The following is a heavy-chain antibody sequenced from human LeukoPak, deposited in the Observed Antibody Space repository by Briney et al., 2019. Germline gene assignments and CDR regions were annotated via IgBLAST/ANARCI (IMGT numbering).Heavy chain of an antibody. CDR1: GGSISSYY. CDR3: ARDRSGYDYWGEDYYYMDV. V-gene: IGHV4-59*01. D-gene: IGHD5-12*01. Sequence: PSETLSLTCTVSGGSISSYYWSWIRQPPGKGLEWIGYIYYSGSTNYNPSLKSRVTISVDTSKNQFSLKLSSVTAADTAVYYCARDRSGYDYWGEDYYYMDVWGKGTTVTVSS. J-gene: IGHJ6*03. CDR2: IYYSGST.